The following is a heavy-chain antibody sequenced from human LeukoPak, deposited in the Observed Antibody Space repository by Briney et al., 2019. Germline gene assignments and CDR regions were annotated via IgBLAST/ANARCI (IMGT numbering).Heavy chain of an antibody. Sequence: GESLQISCEGSGYTFNSYWIGWVRQLPGKGPEWMGIIYPGGSDTRYSPSFKGQVTISADKSINTAYLQWNSLKASDTAMYYCARSGYTSSRALFGWFDPWGQGTLVTVSS. CDR3: ARSGYTSSRALFGWFDP. CDR2: IYPGGSDT. CDR1: GYTFNSYW. J-gene: IGHJ5*02. D-gene: IGHD2-15*01. V-gene: IGHV5-51*01.